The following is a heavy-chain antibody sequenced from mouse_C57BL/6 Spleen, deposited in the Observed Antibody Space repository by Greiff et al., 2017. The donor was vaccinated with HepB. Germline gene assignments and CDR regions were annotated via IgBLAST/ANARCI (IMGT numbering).Heavy chain of an antibody. V-gene: IGHV1-81*01. D-gene: IGHD3-2*02. CDR1: GYTFTSYG. J-gene: IGHJ4*01. Sequence: VKLMESGAELARPGASVKLSCKASGYTFTSYGISWVKQRTGQGLEWIGEIYPRSGNTYYNEKFKGKATLTADKSSSTAYMELRSLTSEDAAVYCGARVSSGYAMDYWGQGTSVTVSS. CDR3: ARVSSGYAMDY. CDR2: IYPRSGNT.